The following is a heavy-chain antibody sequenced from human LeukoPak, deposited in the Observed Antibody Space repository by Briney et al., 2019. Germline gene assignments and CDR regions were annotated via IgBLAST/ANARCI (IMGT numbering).Heavy chain of an antibody. CDR1: GFTFSSYP. CDR2: LDLSGVYT. J-gene: IGHJ4*02. D-gene: IGHD6-13*01. Sequence: GGSLRLSCAASGFTFSSYPMSWVRQAPGKGLEWVATLDLSGVYTYYADSLKGRFTTSRDNSKNTLYLQLSGLRADDTALYYCARTGSGSCLRAATGTCFDHWGQGTLVTVSS. CDR3: ARTGSGSCLRAATGTCFDH. V-gene: IGHV3-23*01.